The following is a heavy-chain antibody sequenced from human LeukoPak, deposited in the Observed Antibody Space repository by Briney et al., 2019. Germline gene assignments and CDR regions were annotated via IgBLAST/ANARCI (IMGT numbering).Heavy chain of an antibody. Sequence: SVKVSCKASGGTFSSYAISWVRQAPGQGLEWMGGIIPIFGTANYAQKFQGRVAITTDESTSTAYMELSSLRSEDTAVYYCARGGWELRRFDFDYWGQGTLVTVSS. V-gene: IGHV1-69*05. CDR2: IIPIFGTA. J-gene: IGHJ4*02. D-gene: IGHD1-26*01. CDR3: ARGGWELRRFDFDY. CDR1: GGTFSSYA.